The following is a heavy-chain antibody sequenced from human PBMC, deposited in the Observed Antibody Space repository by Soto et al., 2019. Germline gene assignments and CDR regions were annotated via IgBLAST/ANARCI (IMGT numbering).Heavy chain of an antibody. Sequence: QVQLQESGPGLVKPSGTLSLTCAVSGGSISSSNWWSWVRQPPGKGLEWIGEIYHSGSTNYNPSLKSRVTISVDKSKNQFSLMLSSVTAADTAVYYCAKRGDIVEVSCTFVGYGMDVWGQGTTVTVSS. CDR3: AKRGDIVEVSCTFVGYGMDV. J-gene: IGHJ6*02. D-gene: IGHD2-2*01. CDR1: GGSISSSNW. CDR2: IYHSGST. V-gene: IGHV4-4*02.